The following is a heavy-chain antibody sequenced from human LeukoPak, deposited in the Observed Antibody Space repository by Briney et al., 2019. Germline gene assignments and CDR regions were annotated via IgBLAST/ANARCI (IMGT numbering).Heavy chain of an antibody. CDR2: INHSGST. J-gene: IGHJ4*02. V-gene: IGHV4-34*01. CDR3: ARAHTAMVGPWYFDY. D-gene: IGHD5-18*01. Sequence: PSETLSLTCAVYGGSFSGYYWSWIRQPPGKGLEWIGEINHSGSTNYNPSLKSRVTISVDTSKNQFSLKLSSVTAADTAVYYCARAHTAMVGPWYFDYWGQGTLVTVSS. CDR1: GGSFSGYY.